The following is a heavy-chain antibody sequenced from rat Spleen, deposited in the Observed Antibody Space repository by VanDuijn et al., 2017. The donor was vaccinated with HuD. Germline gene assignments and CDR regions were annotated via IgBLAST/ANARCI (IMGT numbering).Heavy chain of an antibody. Sequence: EVQLVESGGGLVQPGRSLKLSCAASGFTFSDYGMAWVRQAPTKGLEWVAAISYDGITTYYRDSVRGRFTISSDNAKTTLYLQMDSLRSEDTATYYCTSNDDPGVTTNWFAFWGQGTLVTVSS. D-gene: IGHD1-4*01. CDR1: GFTFSDYG. CDR2: ISYDGITT. J-gene: IGHJ3*01. CDR3: TSNDDPGVTTNWFAF. V-gene: IGHV5-29*01.